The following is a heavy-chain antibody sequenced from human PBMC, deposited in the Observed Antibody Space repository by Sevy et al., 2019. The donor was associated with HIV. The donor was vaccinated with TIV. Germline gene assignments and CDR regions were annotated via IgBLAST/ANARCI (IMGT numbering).Heavy chain of an antibody. J-gene: IGHJ4*02. CDR2: ITRNSYEAYGGTK. CDR3: TRGLATADTPEYYFDY. Sequence: GGSLRLSCTTSGFTFDDFAMSWFRQAPGKGLEWVAFITRNSYEAYGGTKEYAASVKGRFIISRDDSKSIAYLQMNSLKTADTAVYYCTRGLATADTPEYYFDYWGQGTLVTVSS. CDR1: GFTFDDFA. D-gene: IGHD5-12*01. V-gene: IGHV3-49*03.